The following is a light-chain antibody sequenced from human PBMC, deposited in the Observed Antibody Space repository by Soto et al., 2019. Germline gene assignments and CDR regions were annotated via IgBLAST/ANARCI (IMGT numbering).Light chain of an antibody. CDR1: QGISNW. CDR2: AAS. Sequence: DIQLTQSPSSVSASVGDRVTLTCRASQGISNWLAWYQQKPGKAPKRLISAASTLQGGVPSRFSGSFSGTDFTLTITSLQAADFATYFCQQDYSLPVTFGQGTKLEIK. V-gene: IGKV1-12*01. J-gene: IGKJ2*01. CDR3: QQDYSLPVT.